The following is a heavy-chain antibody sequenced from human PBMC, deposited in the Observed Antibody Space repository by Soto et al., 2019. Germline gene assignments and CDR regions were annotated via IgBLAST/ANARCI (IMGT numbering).Heavy chain of an antibody. CDR3: DRGNGTSVYYYYGMDV. Sequence: PSETLSLTCTVSGGSISSGDYYWSWIRQPPGKGVEWIGYIYYSESTYYNPSLKSRVTISVDTSKLQFSLKLSSVTAAYTAVYYCDRGNGTSVYYYYGMDVWGQGTTVTVSS. J-gene: IGHJ6*02. D-gene: IGHD2-2*01. CDR1: GGSISSGDYY. V-gene: IGHV4-30-4*01. CDR2: IYYSEST.